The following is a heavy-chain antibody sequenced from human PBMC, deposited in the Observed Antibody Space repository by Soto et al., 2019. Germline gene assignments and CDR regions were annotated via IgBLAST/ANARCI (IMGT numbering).Heavy chain of an antibody. D-gene: IGHD2-2*01. CDR3: AKDPEYHDLVWFDY. J-gene: IGHJ4*02. CDR1: GFTFSSYA. Sequence: LRLSCAASGFTFSSYAMSWVRQAPGKGLEWVSAISGSGGSTYYADSVKGRFTISRDNSKNTLYLQMNSLRAEDTAVYYCAKDPEYHDLVWFDYWGQGTLVTVSS. CDR2: ISGSGGST. V-gene: IGHV3-23*01.